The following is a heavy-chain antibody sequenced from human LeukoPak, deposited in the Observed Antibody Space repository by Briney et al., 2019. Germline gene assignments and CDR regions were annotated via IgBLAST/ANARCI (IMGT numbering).Heavy chain of an antibody. Sequence: GGSLRLSCAASGFTFSDYGMHWVRQAPGKGLEWVAVIIYDGSDKFYADSVKGRFTSSRDNSKNTLYLQMNSLRAEDTAVYYCAKDSSYYLDSSGFDYWGPGTLVTVSS. CDR1: GFTFSDYG. V-gene: IGHV3-30*18. CDR2: IIYDGSDK. D-gene: IGHD3-22*01. CDR3: AKDSSYYLDSSGFDY. J-gene: IGHJ4*02.